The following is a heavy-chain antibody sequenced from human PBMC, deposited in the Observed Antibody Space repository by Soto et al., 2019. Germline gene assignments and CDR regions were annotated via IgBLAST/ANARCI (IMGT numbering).Heavy chain of an antibody. D-gene: IGHD1-26*01. J-gene: IGHJ3*02. CDR2: ISSSGSTI. Sequence: VGSLRLSCAASGFTFSDYYMSWIRQAPGKGLEWASYISSSGSTIYYADSVKGRFTISRDNAKNSLYLQMNSLRAEDTAVYYCARDRSGSYVGAFGIWGQGTMVTVSS. CDR1: GFTFSDYY. CDR3: ARDRSGSYVGAFGI. V-gene: IGHV3-11*01.